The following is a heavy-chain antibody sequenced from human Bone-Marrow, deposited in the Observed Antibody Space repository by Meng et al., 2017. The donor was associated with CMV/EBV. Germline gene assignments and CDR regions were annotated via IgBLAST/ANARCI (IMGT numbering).Heavy chain of an antibody. D-gene: IGHD2-2*01. CDR2: ISAYNGNT. Sequence: ASVKVSCKASGYTFTSYGISWVRQAPGQGLEWMGWISAYNGNTNYAQKLQGRVTMTTDTSTSTAYMELRSLRSDDTAVYYCARDPVVVPAAQVGMAVWGPGTTVTGSS. CDR3: ARDPVVVPAAQVGMAV. J-gene: IGHJ6*01. V-gene: IGHV1-18*01. CDR1: GYTFTSYG.